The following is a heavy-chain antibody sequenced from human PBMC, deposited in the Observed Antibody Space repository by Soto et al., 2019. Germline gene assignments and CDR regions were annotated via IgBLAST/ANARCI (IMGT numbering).Heavy chain of an antibody. J-gene: IGHJ4*02. CDR3: ARSGGSFNFDY. D-gene: IGHD1-26*01. Sequence: PSETLSLTCSFSGGSISSYYWSGIRQPAGKGLEWIGRIQGSGNTNYNPSPKSRVTMSGDTSKNQFSLKLSSVTAADTAVYYCARSGGSFNFDYWGQGTLVTVSS. CDR2: IQGSGNT. CDR1: GGSISSYY. V-gene: IGHV4-4*07.